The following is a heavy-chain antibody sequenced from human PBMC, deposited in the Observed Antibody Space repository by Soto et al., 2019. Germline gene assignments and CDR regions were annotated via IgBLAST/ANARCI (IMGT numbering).Heavy chain of an antibody. Sequence: GGSLRLSCAASGFTFSSYAMSWVRQAPGKGLEWVSAISGSGGSTYYADSVKGWFTISRDNSKNTLYLQMNSLRVEDTAVYYCANSLPLLMVRGVGFYFDYWGQGTLVTVSS. J-gene: IGHJ4*02. V-gene: IGHV3-23*01. CDR3: ANSLPLLMVRGVGFYFDY. CDR1: GFTFSSYA. CDR2: ISGSGGST. D-gene: IGHD3-10*01.